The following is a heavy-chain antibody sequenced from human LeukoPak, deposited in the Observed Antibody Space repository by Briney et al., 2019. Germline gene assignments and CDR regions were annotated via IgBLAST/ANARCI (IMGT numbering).Heavy chain of an antibody. CDR1: GYTFTNYG. CDR2: ISVYNGNT. CDR3: ARVPGDTVMVPDY. J-gene: IGHJ4*02. Sequence: ASVKVSCKASGYTFTNYGISWVRQAPGQGLDWMGWISVYNGNTNYAQQLQGRVTMTTDTSTNTAYLELTSLRSDDTAVYYCARVPGDTVMVPDYWGQGTLVTVSS. V-gene: IGHV1-18*01. D-gene: IGHD5-18*01.